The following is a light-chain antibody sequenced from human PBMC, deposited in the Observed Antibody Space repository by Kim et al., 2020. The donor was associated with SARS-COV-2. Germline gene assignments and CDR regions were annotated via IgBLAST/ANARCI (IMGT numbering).Light chain of an antibody. J-gene: IGKJ3*01. CDR2: AAS. CDR1: QNVYNY. V-gene: IGKV1-39*01. CDR3: QQSYTTVFT. Sequence: ASVGDRVTITCRASQNVYNYLNWYKHKPGKAPKLLIYAASSLQSGVPSRFSGSGSGTEFTLTISSLQPEDFASYYCQQSYTTVFTFGTGTKVDIK.